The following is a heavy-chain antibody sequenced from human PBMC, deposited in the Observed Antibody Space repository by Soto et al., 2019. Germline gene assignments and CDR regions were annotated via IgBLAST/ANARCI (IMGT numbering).Heavy chain of an antibody. Sequence: PSETLSLTCTVSGGSISSYYWSWIRQPPGKGLEWIGYIYYSGSTNYNPSLKSRVTISVDTSKNQFSLKLSSVTAADTAVYYCAIFRYSGYDLGAFDTWGQGTMVTVSS. CDR2: IYYSGST. CDR3: AIFRYSGYDLGAFDT. J-gene: IGHJ3*02. V-gene: IGHV4-59*01. D-gene: IGHD5-12*01. CDR1: GGSISSYY.